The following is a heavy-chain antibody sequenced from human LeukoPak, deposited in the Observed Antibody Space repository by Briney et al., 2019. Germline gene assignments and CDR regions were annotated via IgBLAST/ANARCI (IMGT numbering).Heavy chain of an antibody. CDR1: GFTLSGSA. D-gene: IGHD5-24*01. CDR3: TRVEMATIGLDY. V-gene: IGHV3-73*01. CDR2: IRSKANSYAT. J-gene: IGHJ4*02. Sequence: TGGSLRLSCAASGFTLSGSAMHWVRQASGKGLEWVGRIRSKANSYATAYAASVKGRFTISRDDSKNTAYLQMNSLKTEDTAVYYCTRVEMATIGLDYWGQGTLVTVSS.